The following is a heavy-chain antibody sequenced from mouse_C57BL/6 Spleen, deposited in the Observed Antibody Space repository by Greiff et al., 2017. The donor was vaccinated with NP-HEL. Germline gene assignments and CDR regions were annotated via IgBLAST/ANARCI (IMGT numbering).Heavy chain of an antibody. CDR3: ARLWSPGYWYFDV. V-gene: IGHV5-4*03. D-gene: IGHD1-1*02. CDR1: GFTFSSYA. Sequence: EVKLVESGGGLVKPGGSLKLSCAASGFTFSSYAMSWVRQTPEKRLEWVATISDGGSYTYYPDNVKGRFTISRDNAKNNLYLQMSHLKSEDTAMYYCARLWSPGYWYFDVWGTGTTVTVSS. J-gene: IGHJ1*03. CDR2: ISDGGSYT.